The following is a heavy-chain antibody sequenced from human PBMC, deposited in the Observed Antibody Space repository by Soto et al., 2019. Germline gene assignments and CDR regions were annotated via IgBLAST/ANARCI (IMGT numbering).Heavy chain of an antibody. CDR1: GFTFSSYA. CDR3: AKGLYSGSYFDY. Sequence: EVQLLESGGGLVQPGGSLRLSCAASGFTFSSYAMTWVRQAPGKGLEWGSAISGSGGSTYYADSVKGQFTISRDNSKNTLYLQMNSLRAEDTAVYYCAKGLYSGSYFDYWGQGTLVTVSS. CDR2: ISGSGGST. J-gene: IGHJ4*02. D-gene: IGHD1-26*01. V-gene: IGHV3-23*01.